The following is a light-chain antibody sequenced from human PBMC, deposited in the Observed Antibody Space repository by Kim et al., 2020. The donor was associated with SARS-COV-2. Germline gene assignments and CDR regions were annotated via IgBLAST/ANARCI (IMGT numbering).Light chain of an antibody. V-gene: IGLV10-54*04. CDR2: RND. CDR1: TSNVGNQG. J-gene: IGLJ1*01. Sequence: ATLPCRGDTSNVGNQGAAGLQPHQGRPPKLLSYRNDTRPSWISERFSASRSGNTASLTITGLQPEDEADYYCSSWDSSLNSYVFGTGTKVTVL. CDR3: SSWDSSLNSYV.